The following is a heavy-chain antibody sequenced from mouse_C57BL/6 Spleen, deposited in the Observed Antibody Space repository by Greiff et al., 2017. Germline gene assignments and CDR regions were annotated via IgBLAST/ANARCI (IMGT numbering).Heavy chain of an antibody. CDR3: ARDGYGSFAD. Sequence: VQLQQPGAELVKPGASVKLSCKASGYTFTSYWMHWVKQRPGQGLEWIGMIHPNSGSTNYNEKFKSKATLTVDKSSSTAYMTLSSLTSADSAVYYCARDGYGSFADWGQGTLVTVSA. CDR2: IHPNSGST. D-gene: IGHD2-10*02. V-gene: IGHV1-64*01. CDR1: GYTFTSYW. J-gene: IGHJ3*01.